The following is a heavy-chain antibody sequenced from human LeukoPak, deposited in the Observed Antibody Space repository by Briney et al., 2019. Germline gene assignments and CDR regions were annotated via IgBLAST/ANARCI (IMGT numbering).Heavy chain of an antibody. CDR2: IRYDGSNK. V-gene: IGHV3-30*02. CDR1: GFTFSSYG. D-gene: IGHD3-3*01. CDR3: AKVSGEGFWHDCYMDV. Sequence: GGSLTLSCAASGFTFSSYGMHWLRQAPGKGLEWVAFIRYDGSNKYYADSVKGRFTISRDNSKNTLYLQMNSLRAEDTAVYYCAKVSGEGFWHDCYMDVWGKGATVTVSS. J-gene: IGHJ6*03.